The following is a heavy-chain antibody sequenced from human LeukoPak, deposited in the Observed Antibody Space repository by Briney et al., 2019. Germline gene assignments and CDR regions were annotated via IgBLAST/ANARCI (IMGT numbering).Heavy chain of an antibody. J-gene: IGHJ4*02. CDR1: GYTFTSYD. D-gene: IGHD3-3*01. CDR3: ARGRRITIFGVVIGAHFDY. Sequence: ASVKVSCKASGYTFTSYDINWVRQATGQGLECMGWMNPNSGNTGYAQKFQGRVTITRNTSISTAYMELSSLRSEDTAVYYCARGRRITIFGVVIGAHFDYWGQGTLVTVSS. V-gene: IGHV1-8*03. CDR2: MNPNSGNT.